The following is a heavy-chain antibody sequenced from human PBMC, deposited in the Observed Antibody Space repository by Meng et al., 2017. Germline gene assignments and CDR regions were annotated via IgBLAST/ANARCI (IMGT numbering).Heavy chain of an antibody. Sequence: GESLKISGAASGFTFSSYAMHWVRQAPGKGLEWVAVISYDGSNKYYADSVKGRFTISRDNSKNTLYLQMNSLRAEDTAVYYCARSQITYYDILTGYYSFRGLDYWGQGTLVTVSS. CDR3: ARSQITYYDILTGYYSFRGLDY. V-gene: IGHV3-30*01. J-gene: IGHJ4*02. CDR2: ISYDGSNK. D-gene: IGHD3-9*01. CDR1: GFTFSSYA.